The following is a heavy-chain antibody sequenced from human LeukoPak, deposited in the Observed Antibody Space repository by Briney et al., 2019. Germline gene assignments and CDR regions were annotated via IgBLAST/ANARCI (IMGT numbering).Heavy chain of an antibody. D-gene: IGHD3-16*01. CDR2: ISAYNGNT. Sequence: ASVKVSCKASGYTFTSYGISWVRQAPGQGLEWMGWISAYNGNTNYAQKLQGRVTMTTDTSTSTAYMELRSLRSDDTAVYYCARVGGNIYHYYYYGRDVWGQGTTVTVSS. V-gene: IGHV1-18*01. CDR3: ARVGGNIYHYYYYGRDV. J-gene: IGHJ6*02. CDR1: GYTFTSYG.